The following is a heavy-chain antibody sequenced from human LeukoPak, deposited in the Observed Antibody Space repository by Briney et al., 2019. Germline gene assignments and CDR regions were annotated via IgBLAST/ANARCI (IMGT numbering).Heavy chain of an antibody. J-gene: IGHJ6*02. CDR2: IYYSGST. CDR1: GGSISSYY. Sequence: SETQSLTCTVSGGSISSYYWSWIRQPPGKGLEWIGYIYYSGSTNYNPSLKSRVTISVDTSKNQFSLKLSSVTAADTAVYYCARYYVVVAAPSDYYYGMDVRGQGTTVTVSS. V-gene: IGHV4-59*01. D-gene: IGHD2-15*01. CDR3: ARYYVVVAAPSDYYYGMDV.